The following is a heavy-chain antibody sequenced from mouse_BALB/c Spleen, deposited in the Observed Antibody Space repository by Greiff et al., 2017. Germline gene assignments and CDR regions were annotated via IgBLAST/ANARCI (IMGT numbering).Heavy chain of an antibody. V-gene: IGHV1-81*01. D-gene: IGHD2-14*01. J-gene: IGHJ1*01. CDR1: GYTFTDYV. CDR3: ARSGGYEYFDV. CDR2: IYPGSGST. Sequence: QVQLQQSGPELVKPGASVKMSCKASGYTFTDYVISWVKQRTGQGLEWIGEIYPGSGSTYYNEKFKGKATLTADKSSNTAYMQLSSLTSEDSAVYFCARSGGYEYFDVWGAGTTVTVSS.